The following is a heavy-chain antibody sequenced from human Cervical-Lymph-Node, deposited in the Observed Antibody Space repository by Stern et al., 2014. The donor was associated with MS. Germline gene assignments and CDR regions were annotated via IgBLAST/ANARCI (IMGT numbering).Heavy chain of an antibody. D-gene: IGHD2-15*01. Sequence: DQLVESGGGVVQPGRSLRLSCAASGFTFTTYGMHWVRQAPGKGLEWVAVISYDGSSTYHADSVKGRFTISRDNSMNTLFLQMDSLRTEDTAVYYCAKDRYCSDGSCSGGFDHWGQGTLVTVSS. V-gene: IGHV3-30*18. CDR3: AKDRYCSDGSCSGGFDH. J-gene: IGHJ4*02. CDR1: GFTFTTYG. CDR2: ISYDGSST.